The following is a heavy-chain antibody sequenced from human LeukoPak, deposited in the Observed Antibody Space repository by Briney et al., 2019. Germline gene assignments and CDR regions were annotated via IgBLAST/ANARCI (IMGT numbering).Heavy chain of an antibody. D-gene: IGHD3-22*01. CDR1: GFTLRSYA. J-gene: IGHJ1*01. Sequence: GGSLRLPCAASGFTLRSYAMSWVRQAPGKGLEWVSGISGSGGSTYYADSVKGRFTISRDNSKNTLYLQMNSLRAEDTAVYYCAKGPPYYYDSSGYYPKEYFQHWGQGTLVTVSS. V-gene: IGHV3-23*01. CDR3: AKGPPYYYDSSGYYPKEYFQH. CDR2: ISGSGGST.